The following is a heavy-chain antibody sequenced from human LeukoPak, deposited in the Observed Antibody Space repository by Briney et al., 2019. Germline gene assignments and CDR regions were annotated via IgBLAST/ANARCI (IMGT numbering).Heavy chain of an antibody. CDR2: ISGGGDIT. CDR1: GFNFANHA. J-gene: IGHJ4*02. V-gene: IGHV3-23*01. Sequence: GGSLRLSCAASGFNFANHAMSWVRQTLGKGLERVSAISGGGDITYYADSVTGRFTISRDNSKDTLFLQMHSLRPGDTAVYYCVREDTPATANYWGQGTLVTISS. CDR3: VREDTPATANY. D-gene: IGHD2-21*02.